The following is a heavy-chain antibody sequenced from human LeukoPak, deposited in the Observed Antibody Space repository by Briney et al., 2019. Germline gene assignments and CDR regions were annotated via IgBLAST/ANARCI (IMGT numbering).Heavy chain of an antibody. CDR3: ARDDSGGYYYEGSAFDI. D-gene: IGHD3-22*01. J-gene: IGHJ3*02. CDR2: IYYSGST. Sequence: MPSETLSLTCTVSGGSISSSSYYWGWIRQPPGKGLEWIGSIYYSGSTYYNPSLKSRVTISVDTSKNQFSLKLSSVTAADTAVYYCARDDSGGYYYEGSAFDIWGQGTMATVSS. V-gene: IGHV4-39*07. CDR1: GGSISSSSYY.